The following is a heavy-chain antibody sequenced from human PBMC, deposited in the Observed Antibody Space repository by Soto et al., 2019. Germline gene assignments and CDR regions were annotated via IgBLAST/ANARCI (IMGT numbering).Heavy chain of an antibody. CDR3: ARVVAVAGRDAFDI. CDR1: GFTFSSYS. V-gene: IGHV3-21*01. Sequence: GGSLRLSCAASGFTFSSYSMNWVRQAPGKGLEWVSSISSSSSYIYYADSGKGRLTISRDNAKNSLYLQMNSLRAEDTAVYYCARVVAVAGRDAFDIWGQGTMVTVSS. D-gene: IGHD6-19*01. CDR2: ISSSSSYI. J-gene: IGHJ3*02.